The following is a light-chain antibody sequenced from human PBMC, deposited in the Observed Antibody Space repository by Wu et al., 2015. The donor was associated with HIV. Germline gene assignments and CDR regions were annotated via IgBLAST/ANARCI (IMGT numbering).Light chain of an antibody. J-gene: IGKJ2*01. CDR3: QQYGSSPGYT. CDR1: QYVSSAY. Sequence: TVLTQSPGTLSLSPGERATLSCRASQYVSSAYLAWYQQKPGQAPRLLIYGASSRATGTPDRFSGSGSGTDFTLTISRLKPEDVAVYYCQQYGSSPGYTFGQGTKVEIK. V-gene: IGKV3-20*01. CDR2: GAS.